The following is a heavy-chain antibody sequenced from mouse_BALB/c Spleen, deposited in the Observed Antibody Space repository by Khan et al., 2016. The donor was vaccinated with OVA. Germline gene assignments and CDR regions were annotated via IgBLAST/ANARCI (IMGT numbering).Heavy chain of an antibody. D-gene: IGHD1-2*01. CDR1: GYSFTDSY. J-gene: IGHJ2*01. CDR3: ARRVYGLYYFDY. CDR2: IYPGSGNS. Sequence: QVQLQQSGAELARPGASVKLSCKASGYSFTDSYINWVKQRTGKGLEWIGEIYPGSGNSYYNEKFKGKATLTADKSSSQAYMQLSSLTSEDSAVYFCARRVYGLYYFDYWGQGTTLTVSS. V-gene: IGHV1-77*01.